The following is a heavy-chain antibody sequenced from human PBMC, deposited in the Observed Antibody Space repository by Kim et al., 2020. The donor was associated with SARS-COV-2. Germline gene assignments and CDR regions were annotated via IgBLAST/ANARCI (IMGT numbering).Heavy chain of an antibody. D-gene: IGHD3-22*01. J-gene: IGHJ4*02. Sequence: SETLSLTCTVSGGSISSSSYYWCWIRQPPGKGLEWIGSIYYSGSTYYNPSLKSRVTISVDTSKNQFSLKLSSVTAADTAVYYCARQWGSGYYDSSGYLAPPTPFDYWGQGTLVTVSS. V-gene: IGHV4-39*01. CDR1: GGSISSSSYY. CDR2: IYYSGST. CDR3: ARQWGSGYYDSSGYLAPPTPFDY.